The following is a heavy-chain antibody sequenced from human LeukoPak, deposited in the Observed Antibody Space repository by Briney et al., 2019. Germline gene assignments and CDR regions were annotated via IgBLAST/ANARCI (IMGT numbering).Heavy chain of an antibody. CDR1: GFIYKNYG. CDR2: IRYDESNK. J-gene: IGHJ5*02. CDR3: ATMQWLEGVDWFDP. D-gene: IGHD6-19*01. V-gene: IGHV3-30*02. Sequence: QPGGPLRLPCAASGFIYKNYGMHGLPHAPGKAVEGGVFIRYDESNKFYAHSVKGRYTISRDNSQNILDLQMNSLRAEDTAVYYCATMQWLEGVDWFDPWGQGTLVTVSS.